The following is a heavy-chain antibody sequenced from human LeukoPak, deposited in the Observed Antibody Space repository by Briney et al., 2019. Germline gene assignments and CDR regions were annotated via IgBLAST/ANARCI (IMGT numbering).Heavy chain of an antibody. D-gene: IGHD6-19*01. V-gene: IGHV3-13*01. Sequence: GGSLRLSCAASGFTFIDYDMHWVRRVIGKGLEWVSAIGIRGDTHYSGSVKGRFTISRENAESSLYLQMNSLRAEDTAVYYCVRGGIQVSGIDEFDYWGQGTLVTVSS. CDR2: IGIRGDT. CDR3: VRGGIQVSGIDEFDY. CDR1: GFTFIDYD. J-gene: IGHJ4*02.